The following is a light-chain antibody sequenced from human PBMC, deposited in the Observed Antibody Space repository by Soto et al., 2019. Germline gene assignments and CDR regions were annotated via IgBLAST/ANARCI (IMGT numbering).Light chain of an antibody. J-gene: IGKJ2*03. Sequence: DIHMTQSPSTLSASVGDRVTITCRASQSISIWLAWYQQKPGRAPNLLIYGTSSLESGVPSRFSGSGSGTEFTLTITSLQPDDFATYFCQHYNSYPYSFGQGTKLEI. V-gene: IGKV1-5*03. CDR3: QHYNSYPYS. CDR1: QSISIW. CDR2: GTS.